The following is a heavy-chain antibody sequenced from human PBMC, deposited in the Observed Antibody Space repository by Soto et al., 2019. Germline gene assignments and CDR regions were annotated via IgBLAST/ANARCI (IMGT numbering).Heavy chain of an antibody. V-gene: IGHV3-30-3*01. J-gene: IGHJ6*02. CDR1: GFAFSSYA. CDR3: ARVGLRFLEWSYGMDV. CDR2: ISYDGSNK. Sequence: PGGSLRLSCAASGFAFSSYAMHWVRQAPGKGLEWVAVISYDGSNKYYADSVKGRFTISRDNSKNTLYLQMNSLRAEDTAVYYCARVGLRFLEWSYGMDVWGQGTTVTVSS. D-gene: IGHD3-3*01.